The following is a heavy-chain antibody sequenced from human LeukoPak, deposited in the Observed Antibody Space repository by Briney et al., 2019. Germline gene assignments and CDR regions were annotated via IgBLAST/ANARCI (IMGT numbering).Heavy chain of an antibody. CDR2: IYYSGST. J-gene: IGHJ6*03. CDR1: GGSISSYY. V-gene: IGHV4-59*01. Sequence: SETLSLTCTVSGGSISSYYWSWIRQPTGKGLEWIGYIYYSGSTNYNPSLKSRVTMSVDTSKNQFSLKLSSVTAADTAVYYCARISKAVAGSTIYRYYYYYMDVWGKGTTVTISS. CDR3: ARISKAVAGSTIYRYYYYYMDV. D-gene: IGHD6-19*01.